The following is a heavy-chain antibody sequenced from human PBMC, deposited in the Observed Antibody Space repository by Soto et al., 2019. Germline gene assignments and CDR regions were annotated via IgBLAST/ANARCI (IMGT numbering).Heavy chain of an antibody. CDR3: AKDLSTNWAFDY. CDR1: GFNVSGNG. CDR2: ISDDGSHK. V-gene: IGHV3-30*18. D-gene: IGHD7-27*01. Sequence: PGGSLRLSCAASGFNVSGNGMFWVRQAPGEGLEWVAIISDDGSHKYYADSVKGRFTISRDSSRNTLYLQMNSLRAEDTAVYYCAKDLSTNWAFDYWGQGTLVTVSS. J-gene: IGHJ4*02.